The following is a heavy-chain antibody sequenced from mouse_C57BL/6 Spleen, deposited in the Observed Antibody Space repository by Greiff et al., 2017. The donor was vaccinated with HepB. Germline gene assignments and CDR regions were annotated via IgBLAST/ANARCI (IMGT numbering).Heavy chain of an antibody. CDR1: GFTFSSYA. Sequence: DVQLVESGEGLVKPGGSLKLSCAASGFTFSSYAMSWVRQTPEKRLEWVAYISSGGDYIYYADTVKGRFTISRDNARNTLYLQMSSLKSEDTAMYYCTRDYDPYYAMDYWGQGTSVTVSS. V-gene: IGHV5-9-1*02. CDR2: ISSGGDYI. D-gene: IGHD2-4*01. CDR3: TRDYDPYYAMDY. J-gene: IGHJ4*01.